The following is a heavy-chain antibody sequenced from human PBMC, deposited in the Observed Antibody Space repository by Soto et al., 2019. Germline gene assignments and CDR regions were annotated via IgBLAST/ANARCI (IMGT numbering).Heavy chain of an antibody. J-gene: IGHJ6*02. CDR3: ARDLSSSRPSYGMDV. CDR2: IWYDGSNK. V-gene: IGHV3-33*01. D-gene: IGHD6-13*01. CDR1: GFTFSSYG. Sequence: QVQLVKSGGGVVQPGRSLRLSWAASGFTFSSYGMHWVRQAPGKGLEWVAVIWYDGSNKYYADSVKGRFTISRDNSKNTLYLQMNSLRAEDTAVYYCARDLSSSRPSYGMDVWGQGTTVTVSS.